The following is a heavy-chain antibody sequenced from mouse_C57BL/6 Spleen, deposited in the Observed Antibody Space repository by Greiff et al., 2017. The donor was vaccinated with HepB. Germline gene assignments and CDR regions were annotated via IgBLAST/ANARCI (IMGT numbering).Heavy chain of an antibody. J-gene: IGHJ2*01. Sequence: QVQLQQPGAELVKPGASVKLSCKASGYTLTSYWMHWVKQRPGQGLEWIGMIHPNSGSTNYNEKFKSKATLTVDKSSSTAYMQLSSLTSEDSAVYYCALYSKGRFDYWGQGTTLTVSS. CDR1: GYTLTSYW. D-gene: IGHD2-5*01. CDR2: IHPNSGST. CDR3: ALYSKGRFDY. V-gene: IGHV1-64*01.